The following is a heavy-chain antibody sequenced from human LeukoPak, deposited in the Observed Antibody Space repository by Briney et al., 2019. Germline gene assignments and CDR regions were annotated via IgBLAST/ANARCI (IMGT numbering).Heavy chain of an antibody. V-gene: IGHV4-59*08. J-gene: IGHJ3*02. D-gene: IGHD5-24*01. CDR3: ARHVTISGPYDASDI. CDR2: IYYSGGT. CDR1: GDSISSYY. Sequence: PSETLSLTCTVSGDSISSYYWGWIRQPPGKGLEWIGSIYYSGGTDYNPSLKSRVTISVDTSKNQFSLKLRSVTAADTAVYYCARHVTISGPYDASDIWGQGTMVTVSP.